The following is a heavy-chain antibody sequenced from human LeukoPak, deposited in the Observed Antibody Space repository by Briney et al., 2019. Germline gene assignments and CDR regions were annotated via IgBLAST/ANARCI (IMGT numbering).Heavy chain of an antibody. CDR3: AKSYTSVDTAMVSYYYGMDV. J-gene: IGHJ6*02. CDR2: IKQDGSEK. Sequence: PGGSLRLSCAASGFTFSSYWMSWVRQAPGKGLEWVANIKQDGSEKYYADSVKGRFTISRDNSKNTLYLQMNSLRAEDTAVYYCAKSYTSVDTAMVSYYYGMDVWGQGTTVTVSS. D-gene: IGHD5-18*01. CDR1: GFTFSSYW. V-gene: IGHV3-7*05.